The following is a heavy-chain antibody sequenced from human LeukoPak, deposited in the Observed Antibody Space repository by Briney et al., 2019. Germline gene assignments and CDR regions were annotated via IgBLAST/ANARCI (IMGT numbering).Heavy chain of an antibody. Sequence: PSETLSLTCAVYGGSFSGYYWSWIRQPPGKGLEWIGEINHSGSTNYNPSLKSRVTISVDTSKNQFSLKLSSVTAADTAVYYCARRRRLGGGYFDYWGQGTLVTVSS. CDR2: INHSGST. J-gene: IGHJ4*02. CDR3: ARRRRLGGGYFDY. CDR1: GGSFSGYY. D-gene: IGHD1-26*01. V-gene: IGHV4-34*01.